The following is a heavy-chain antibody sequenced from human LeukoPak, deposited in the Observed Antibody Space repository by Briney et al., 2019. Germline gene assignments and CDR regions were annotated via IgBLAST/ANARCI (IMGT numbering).Heavy chain of an antibody. J-gene: IGHJ5*02. V-gene: IGHV1-8*03. CDR3: ARPRRGSYHNWFDP. D-gene: IGHD1-26*01. Sequence: ASVKVSCKASGYTFTSYDINWVRQATGQGLEWMGWMNPNSGNTGYAQKFQGRVTITRNTSTSTAYMELSSLRSEDTAVYYCARPRRGSYHNWFDPWGQGTLVTVSS. CDR1: GYTFTSYD. CDR2: MNPNSGNT.